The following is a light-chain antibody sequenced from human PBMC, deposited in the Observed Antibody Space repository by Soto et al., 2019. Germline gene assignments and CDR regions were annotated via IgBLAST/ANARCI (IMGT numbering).Light chain of an antibody. CDR2: EVR. Sequence: QSALTQPASVSGSPGRSITISCTGTSSDVGGYNYVSWSQQHPGKAPKLMIYEVRNRPSGVSNRFSGSKSGNTASLTISGLQAEDEADYYCSSYTTIDTYVFGTGTKV. CDR3: SSYTTIDTYV. J-gene: IGLJ1*01. CDR1: SSDVGGYNY. V-gene: IGLV2-14*01.